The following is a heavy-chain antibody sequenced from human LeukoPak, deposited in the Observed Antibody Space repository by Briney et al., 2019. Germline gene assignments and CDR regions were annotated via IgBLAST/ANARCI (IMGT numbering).Heavy chain of an antibody. J-gene: IGHJ6*03. Sequence: SQTLSLTCTVSGGSISSGSYYWSWLRQPAGKGLEWIGRIYTSGSTNYYPSIKSRVTISVDTSKNHFPLRLISVAAADTAGYYCAIVKAIGYCSSTSCYSHYYYYYMDVWGKGTTVTVSS. CDR3: AIVKAIGYCSSTSCYSHYYYYYMDV. CDR1: GGSISSGSYY. V-gene: IGHV4-61*02. CDR2: IYTSGST. D-gene: IGHD2-2*02.